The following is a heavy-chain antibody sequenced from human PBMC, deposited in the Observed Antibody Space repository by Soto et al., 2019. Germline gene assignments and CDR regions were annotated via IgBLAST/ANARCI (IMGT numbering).Heavy chain of an antibody. V-gene: IGHV3-23*01. CDR2: ISGSGGST. D-gene: IGHD6-19*01. CDR3: AKGSSGWYERFDY. CDR1: GFTFSSYA. Sequence: EVQLLESGGGLVQPGGSLRLSCAASGFTFSSYAMSWVRQAPGKGLEWVSAISGSGGSTYYADSVKGRFTISSDTSKNTMYLQMNSLRAEDTAVYYCAKGSSGWYERFDYWGQGTLVTVSS. J-gene: IGHJ4*02.